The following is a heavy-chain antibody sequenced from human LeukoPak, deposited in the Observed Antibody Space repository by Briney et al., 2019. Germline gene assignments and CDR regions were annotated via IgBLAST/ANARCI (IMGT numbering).Heavy chain of an antibody. CDR2: IYYSGST. V-gene: IGHV4-59*01. CDR1: GGSISSYY. J-gene: IGHJ4*02. D-gene: IGHD6-19*01. CDR3: ARVGSSGWYVDDY. Sequence: TSETLSLTRTVSGGSISSYYWSWIRQPSGKGLEWIGYIYYSGSTNYNPSLKSRVTISLDTSKNQFSLKLSSVTAADTAVYYCARVGSSGWYVDDYWGQGTLVTVSS.